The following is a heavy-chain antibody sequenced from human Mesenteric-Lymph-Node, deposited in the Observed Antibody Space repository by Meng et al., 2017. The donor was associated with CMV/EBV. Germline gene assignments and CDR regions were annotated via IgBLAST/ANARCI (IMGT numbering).Heavy chain of an antibody. J-gene: IGHJ6*02. CDR1: GFTFDDYA. CDR3: ARVLYTGYEFYYYYGMDV. V-gene: IGHV3-9*01. D-gene: IGHD5-12*01. CDR2: ISWNSGNM. Sequence: SLKISCAASGFTFDDYAMHWVRQVPGKGLEWVSGISWNSGNMAYVDSVKGRFTISRDNAKNSLFLQMNSLRAEDTAIYYCARVLYTGYEFYYYYGMDVWGQGTTVTVSS.